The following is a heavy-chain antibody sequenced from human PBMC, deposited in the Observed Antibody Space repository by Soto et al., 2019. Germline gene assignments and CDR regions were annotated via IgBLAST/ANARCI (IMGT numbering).Heavy chain of an antibody. CDR1: GGSITDKW. CDR2: VHHSGST. Sequence: QVQLQESGPGLVKPSGILSLTCAVSGGSITDKWWSWIRQTPGKGLEWIGEVHHSGSTNYSPSLKSRVTMSVDTSKNDFSLKLFSLTAADTAIYYCAREGDHPFNLGYWGQGTLVTVSS. V-gene: IGHV4-4*02. D-gene: IGHD3-16*01. J-gene: IGHJ4*02. CDR3: AREGDHPFNLGY.